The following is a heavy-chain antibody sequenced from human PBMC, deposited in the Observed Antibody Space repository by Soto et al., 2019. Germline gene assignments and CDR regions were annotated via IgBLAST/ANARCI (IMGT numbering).Heavy chain of an antibody. J-gene: IGHJ4*02. Sequence: SETLSLTCTVSGGSISSGDYYWSWIRQPPGKGLEWIGYIYYSGSTYYNPSLKSRVTISVDTSKNQFSLKLSSVTAADTAVYYCARVLLGIPCCLYYFDYWGQGTLVTVSS. V-gene: IGHV4-30-4*01. CDR3: ARVLLGIPCCLYYFDY. CDR1: GGSISSGDYY. D-gene: IGHD1-26*01. CDR2: IYYSGST.